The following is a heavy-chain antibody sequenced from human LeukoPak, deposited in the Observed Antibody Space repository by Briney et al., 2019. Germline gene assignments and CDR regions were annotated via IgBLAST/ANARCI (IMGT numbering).Heavy chain of an antibody. CDR3: ARVGGPPLVGWFDP. Sequence: PSETLSLTCTVSGGSISSYYWSWIRQPPGKGLEWIGYIYYSGSTNYNPSLKSRVTISVDTSKNQFFLKLSSVTAADTAVYYCARVGGPPLVGWFDPWGQGTLVTVSS. D-gene: IGHD6-13*01. CDR2: IYYSGST. J-gene: IGHJ5*02. V-gene: IGHV4-59*01. CDR1: GGSISSYY.